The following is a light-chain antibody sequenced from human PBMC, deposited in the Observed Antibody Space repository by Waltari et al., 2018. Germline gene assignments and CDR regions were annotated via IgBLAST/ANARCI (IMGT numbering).Light chain of an antibody. J-gene: IGKJ4*01. CDR1: QSVSSY. CDR2: DVS. CDR3: QQRGNWPLT. V-gene: IGKV3-11*01. Sequence: ELVFTQSPATLSLSPGERATLSCRASQSVSSYLAWYQQKPGQAPRLLIYDVSNRATGIPARVRGSGAGTDFTLTISSLESEEFAVYYCQQRGNWPLTFGGGTKVEIK.